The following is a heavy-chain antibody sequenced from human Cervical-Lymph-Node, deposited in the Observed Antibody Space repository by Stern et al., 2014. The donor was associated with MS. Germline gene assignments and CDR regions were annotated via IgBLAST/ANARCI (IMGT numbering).Heavy chain of an antibody. J-gene: IGHJ4*02. Sequence: VQLVESGAEVKKPGESLKISCKGSGYSFTSYWIGWVRQMPGKGLEWMGVIYPDDSDTRYSPSFQGLVPISADKSISPAYLQWSSLEASDTAVYYCSRHGNPSGRTIDYWGQGTPITVSP. V-gene: IGHV5-51*01. D-gene: IGHD5-24*01. CDR2: IYPDDSDT. CDR1: GYSFTSYW. CDR3: SRHGNPSGRTIDY.